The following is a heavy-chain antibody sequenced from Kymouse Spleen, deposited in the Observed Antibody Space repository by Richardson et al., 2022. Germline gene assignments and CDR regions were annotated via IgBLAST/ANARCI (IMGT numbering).Heavy chain of an antibody. D-gene: IGHD3-9*01. V-gene: IGHV3-53*01. CDR2: IYSGGST. J-gene: IGHJ4*02. CDR1: GFTVSSNY. Sequence: EVQLVESGGGLIQPGGSLRLSCAASGFTVSSNYMSWVRQAPGKGLEWVSVIYSGGSTYYADSVKGRFTISRDNSKNTLYLQMNSLRAEDTAVYYCARVGLEPLLTGYSSFDYWGQGTLVTVSS. CDR3: ARVGLEPLLTGYSSFDY.